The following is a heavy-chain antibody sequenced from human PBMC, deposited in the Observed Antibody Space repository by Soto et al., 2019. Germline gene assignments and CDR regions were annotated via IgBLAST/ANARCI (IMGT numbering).Heavy chain of an antibody. D-gene: IGHD3-3*01. CDR2: IIPIFGTA. V-gene: IGHV1-69*12. J-gene: IGHJ6*02. CDR3: ARSIQLRFPNYYYDYGMDV. CDR1: GGTFSSYA. Sequence: QVQLVQSGAEVKKPGSSVKVSCKASGGTFSSYAISWVRQAPGQGLEWMGGIIPIFGTANYAQKFQGRVTITADESTSTAYMELSSLRSEDTAVYYCARSIQLRFPNYYYDYGMDVWGQGTTVTVSS.